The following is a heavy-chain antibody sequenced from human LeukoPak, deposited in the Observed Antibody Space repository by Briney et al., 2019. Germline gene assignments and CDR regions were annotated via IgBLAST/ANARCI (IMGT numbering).Heavy chain of an antibody. CDR1: GFTFSSYW. J-gene: IGHJ4*02. CDR2: ISSSSSTT. Sequence: TGGSLRLSCAASGFTFSSYWMSWVRQAPGKGLEWVSYISSSSSTTYYADSVRGRFTISRDNAKNSLYLQMNSQRAEDTAVYYCARRADGGYTIDFWGQGTLVTVSS. D-gene: IGHD3-22*01. CDR3: ARRADGGYTIDF. V-gene: IGHV3-48*04.